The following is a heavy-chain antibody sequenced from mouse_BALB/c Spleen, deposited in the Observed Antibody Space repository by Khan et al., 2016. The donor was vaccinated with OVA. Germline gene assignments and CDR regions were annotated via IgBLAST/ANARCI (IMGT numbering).Heavy chain of an antibody. CDR3: ARRGLCCLFAY. V-gene: IGHV1-7*01. D-gene: IGHD6-2*01. CDR1: GYTFTTYW. Sequence: QVRLQQSGAELAKPGASVKMSCTASGYTFTTYWIHWIKQRPGQGLEWIGYINPSTSYTEYNKNFKDKATLTADESSGTAYMHLNSLTSADSAVNYCARRGLCCLFAYWGQGTLVTVSA. CDR2: INPSTSYT. J-gene: IGHJ3*01.